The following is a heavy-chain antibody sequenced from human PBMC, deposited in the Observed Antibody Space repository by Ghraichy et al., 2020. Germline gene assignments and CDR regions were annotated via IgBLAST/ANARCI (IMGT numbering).Heavy chain of an antibody. CDR1: GGSISSGGYY. V-gene: IGHV4-31*03. CDR2: IYYSGST. CDR3: ARGGEEHIVVVIARYYGMDV. D-gene: IGHD2-21*01. J-gene: IGHJ6*02. Sequence: SETLSLTCTVSGGSISSGGYYWSWIRQHPRKGLEWIGYIYYSGSTYYNPSLKSRVTISVDTSKNQFSLKLSSVTAADTAVYYCARGGEEHIVVVIARYYGMDVWGQGTTVTVSS.